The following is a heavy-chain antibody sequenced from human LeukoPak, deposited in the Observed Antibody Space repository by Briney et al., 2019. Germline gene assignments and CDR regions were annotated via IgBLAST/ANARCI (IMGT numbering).Heavy chain of an antibody. Sequence: GSLRLSCVGSGFTFSNYAMSWVRQPPGKGLEWIGEIYHSGFTNYNPSLKSRVTISVDKSKNQFSLKLNSMTAADTAMYYCAREDPDRKIDCWGQGTLVTVSS. D-gene: IGHD1-14*01. V-gene: IGHV4-4*02. CDR3: AREDPDRKIDC. CDR2: IYHSGFT. CDR1: GFTFSNYAM. J-gene: IGHJ4*02.